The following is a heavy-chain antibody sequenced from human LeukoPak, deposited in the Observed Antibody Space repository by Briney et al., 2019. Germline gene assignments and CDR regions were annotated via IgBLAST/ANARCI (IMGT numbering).Heavy chain of an antibody. D-gene: IGHD6-13*01. CDR1: GGSISSSSYY. J-gene: IGHJ4*02. Sequence: PSETLSLTCTVSGGSISSSSYYWGWIRQPPGKGLEWIGSIYYSGSTYYNPSLKSRVTISVDTSKNQFSLKLSSVTAADTAVYYCARQDRDRQQLLYLDYWGQGTLVTVSS. CDR3: ARQDRDRQQLLYLDY. V-gene: IGHV4-39*01. CDR2: IYYSGST.